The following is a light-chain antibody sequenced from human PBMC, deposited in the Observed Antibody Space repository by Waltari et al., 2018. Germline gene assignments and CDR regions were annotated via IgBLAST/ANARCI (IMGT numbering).Light chain of an antibody. J-gene: IGKJ1*01. CDR3: QQYAISPRT. CDR2: GAS. Sequence: EIVMTQSPGTLSVSPGERATLSCRASQTISTNLAWYQQKPGQAPRLLIFGASTRATGIPARFSGSGSGTEFTLTISSLQSEDFAIYYCQQYAISPRTFGQGTKVEIK. V-gene: IGKV3-15*01. CDR1: QTISTN.